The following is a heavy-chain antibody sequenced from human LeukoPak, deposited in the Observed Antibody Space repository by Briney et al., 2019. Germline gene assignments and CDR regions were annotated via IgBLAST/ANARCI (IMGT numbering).Heavy chain of an antibody. CDR3: ARRVFGGDCYYDF. CDR2: SLNKANSYTT. CDR1: GFTFSDHY. V-gene: IGHV3-72*01. J-gene: IGHJ4*02. D-gene: IGHD2-21*02. Sequence: GGSLRLSCVVSGFTFSDHYMDWVRQVPAKGLEWVGRSLNKANSYTTDYAASVKGRFTISRDDSKNSLYLQMSSLNTEDTAVYYCARRVFGGDCYYDFWGQGALVTVSS.